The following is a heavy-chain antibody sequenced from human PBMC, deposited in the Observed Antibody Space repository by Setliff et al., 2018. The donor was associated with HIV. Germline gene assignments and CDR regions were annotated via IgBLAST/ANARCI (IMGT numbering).Heavy chain of an antibody. J-gene: IGHJ4*02. CDR3: ARARIHYDSSGYYYGSYYFDY. V-gene: IGHV4-61*09. CDR1: GGSISSGSYY. CDR2: IYTSGST. D-gene: IGHD3-22*01. Sequence: SETLSLTCTVSGGSISSGSYYWNWIRQPAGKGLEWIGHIYTSGSTNYNPSLKSRVTISVDTSKNHFSLKLTSVTAADTAVYYCARARIHYDSSGYYYGSYYFDYWGQGTLVTVSS.